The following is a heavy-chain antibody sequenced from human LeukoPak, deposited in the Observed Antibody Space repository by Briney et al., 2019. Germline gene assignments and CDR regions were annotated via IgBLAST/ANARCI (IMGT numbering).Heavy chain of an antibody. CDR3: ARPGADCGSAGCYTYPYYGLDV. Sequence: ASVKVSCKASGYSFTSYGISWVRQAPGQGLEWMRWISAYNGNTKYAQNLQGRVTMTTDISTSTAYMELRSLRSDDTAVYYCARPGADCGSAGCYTYPYYGLDVWGQGTTVTVSS. V-gene: IGHV1-18*01. CDR1: GYSFTSYG. D-gene: IGHD2-2*02. J-gene: IGHJ6*02. CDR2: ISAYNGNT.